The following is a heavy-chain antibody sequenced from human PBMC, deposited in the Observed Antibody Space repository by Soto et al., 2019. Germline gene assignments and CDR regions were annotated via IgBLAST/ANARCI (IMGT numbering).Heavy chain of an antibody. CDR3: ARGRYGDY. V-gene: IGHV1-18*01. Sequence: QVHLVQSGAEMKKPGASVKVSCKGSGYAFTTYGITWVRQAPGQGLEWMGWISAHNGNTNYAQKLQGRVTVTRDTSTSTAYMELRSLRSDDRAVYYCARGRYGDYWGQGALVTVSS. J-gene: IGHJ4*02. CDR1: GYAFTTYG. CDR2: ISAHNGNT. D-gene: IGHD1-1*01.